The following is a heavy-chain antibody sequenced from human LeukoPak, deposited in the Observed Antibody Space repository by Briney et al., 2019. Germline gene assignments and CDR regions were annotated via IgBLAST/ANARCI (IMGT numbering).Heavy chain of an antibody. Sequence: PSETLSLTCSVSGASITSSYWSWIRQTPGKGLEWIGNIYSGSTNFNPSFESRVTVSLDTFKNQFSLRLTSVTAADTALYYCARDGYGSGSYGWFDPWGQGTLVTVSS. D-gene: IGHD3-10*01. CDR3: ARDGYGSGSYGWFDP. J-gene: IGHJ5*02. CDR1: GASITSSY. V-gene: IGHV4-59*01. CDR2: IYSGST.